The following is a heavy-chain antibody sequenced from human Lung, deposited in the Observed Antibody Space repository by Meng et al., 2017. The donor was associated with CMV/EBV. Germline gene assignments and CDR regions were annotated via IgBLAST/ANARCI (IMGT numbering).Heavy chain of an antibody. D-gene: IGHD5-12*01. CDR2: INHSGST. CDR3: ARGGRGYSSLLPNGY. CDR1: GGSFSGYY. J-gene: IGHJ4*02. V-gene: IGHV4-34*01. Sequence: LXXAVYGGSFSGYYWSWIRQPPGKGLEWIGEINHSGSTNYNPSLKSRVTISVDTSKNQFSLKLSSVTAADTAVYYCARGGRGYSSLLPNGYWGQGTLVXVSS.